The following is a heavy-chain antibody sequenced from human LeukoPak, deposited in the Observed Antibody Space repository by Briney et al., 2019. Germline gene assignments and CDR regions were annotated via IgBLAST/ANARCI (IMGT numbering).Heavy chain of an antibody. Sequence: GGSLRLSCAVSGFTFSSYAMNWVRQAPGKGLEGVSIIYGNGATTDYADSVKGRFTISRDDSKNTLYLQIISLRAEDTALYYCASKYSRFNYWGQGTLVTVSS. V-gene: IGHV3-23*01. CDR1: GFTFSSYA. CDR3: ASKYSRFNY. D-gene: IGHD3-22*01. J-gene: IGHJ4*02. CDR2: IYGNGATT.